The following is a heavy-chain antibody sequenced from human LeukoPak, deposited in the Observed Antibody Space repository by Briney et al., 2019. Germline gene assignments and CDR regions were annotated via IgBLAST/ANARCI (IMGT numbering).Heavy chain of an antibody. Sequence: GGSLRLSCAASGFTFTSYAMSWVRQAPGKGLEWVSSISGSGGSTYYADSAKGRFTISRDNSKNTLYLQMNSLRAEDTAVYYCAKIPPWIQLWLGAFFDYWGQGTLVTVSS. D-gene: IGHD5-18*01. V-gene: IGHV3-23*01. CDR2: ISGSGGST. CDR1: GFTFTSYA. J-gene: IGHJ4*02. CDR3: AKIPPWIQLWLGAFFDY.